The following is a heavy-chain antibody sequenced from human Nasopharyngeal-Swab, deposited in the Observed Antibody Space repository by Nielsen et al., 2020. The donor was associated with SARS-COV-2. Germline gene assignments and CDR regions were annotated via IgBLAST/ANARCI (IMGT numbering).Heavy chain of an antibody. CDR2: IYYSGST. J-gene: IGHJ5*02. CDR3: TREALLGYCSGGSCYRTWFDP. D-gene: IGHD2-15*01. Sequence: WIRQPPGKGLEWIGYIYYSGSTYYNPSLKSRVTISVDTSKNQFSLKLSSVTAADTAVYYCTREALLGYCSGGSCYRTWFDPWGQGTLVTVSS. V-gene: IGHV4-30-4*01.